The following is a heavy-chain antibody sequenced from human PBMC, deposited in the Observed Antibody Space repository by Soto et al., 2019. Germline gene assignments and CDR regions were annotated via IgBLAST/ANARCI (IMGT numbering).Heavy chain of an antibody. V-gene: IGHV3-33*01. CDR3: ARDYSRGYCGYDIDY. CDR1: GFTFSAYA. CDR2: MWFDGSHT. J-gene: IGHJ4*02. Sequence: QVQLVESGGGVVQPGRSLRLSCAASGFTFSAYAMHWVRQAPGKGLEWVAVMWFDGSHTYYAGSVKGRFAISRDNSKNTLYLQMNSLRVEDTAVYYCARDYSRGYCGYDIDYWGQGTLVTVSS. D-gene: IGHD5-12*01.